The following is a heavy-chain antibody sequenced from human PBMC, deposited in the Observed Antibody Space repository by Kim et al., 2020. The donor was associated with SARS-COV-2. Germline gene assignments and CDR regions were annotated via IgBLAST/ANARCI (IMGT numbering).Heavy chain of an antibody. V-gene: IGHV3-48*03. D-gene: IGHD6-19*01. CDR3: ASWVVQEEYYGMDV. Sequence: ADVVKGRFTISRDNAQNSLYLQMNSLRAEDTAVYYCASWVVQEEYYGMDVWGQGTTVTVSS. J-gene: IGHJ6*02.